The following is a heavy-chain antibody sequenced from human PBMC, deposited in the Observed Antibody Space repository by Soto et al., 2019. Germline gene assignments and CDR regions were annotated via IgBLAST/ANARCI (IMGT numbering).Heavy chain of an antibody. V-gene: IGHV1-18*01. CDR3: ARGVTNLDT. D-gene: IGHD2-21*02. CDR2: MTPYNGNT. Sequence: QVQLVQSGAEVKKPGASMKVSCKASGYTFTTYGITWVRQAPGQGLEWMGWMTPYNGNTKYAQKLQDRVTMTTDTSTSTAYMELRSRRYDDTAVYYCARGVTNLDTWGQGTLVTVSS. J-gene: IGHJ5*02. CDR1: GYTFTTYG.